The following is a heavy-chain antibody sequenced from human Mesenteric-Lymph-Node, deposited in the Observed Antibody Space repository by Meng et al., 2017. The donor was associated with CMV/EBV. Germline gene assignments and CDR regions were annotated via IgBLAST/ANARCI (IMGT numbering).Heavy chain of an antibody. CDR1: EFTFSSYE. CDR2: ISNSGSTI. V-gene: IGHV3-48*03. D-gene: IGHD3-3*01. J-gene: IGHJ4*02. Sequence: GESLKISCAASEFTFSSYEMMWVRQAPREGLQWISYISNSGSTIYYADSVKGRFTISRDNAKNSLYLQMNSLTAEDTAVYYCTRGGYYSDYWSGSPDYWGRGTLVTVSS. CDR3: TRGGYYSDYWSGSPDY.